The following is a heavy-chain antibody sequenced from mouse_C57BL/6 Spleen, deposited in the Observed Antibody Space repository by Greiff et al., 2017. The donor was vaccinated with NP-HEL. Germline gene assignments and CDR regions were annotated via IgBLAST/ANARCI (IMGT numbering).Heavy chain of an antibody. D-gene: IGHD1-1*01. CDR3: ARDYYGSSTGFAY. Sequence: EVQLQQSGPELVKPGASVKISCKASGYTFTDYYMNWVKQSPGKSLEWIGDINPNNGGTSYNQKFKGKATLTVDKSSSTAYMELRSLTSEDSAVYYCARDYYGSSTGFAYWGQGTLVTVSA. CDR1: GYTFTDYY. J-gene: IGHJ3*01. CDR2: INPNNGGT. V-gene: IGHV1-26*01.